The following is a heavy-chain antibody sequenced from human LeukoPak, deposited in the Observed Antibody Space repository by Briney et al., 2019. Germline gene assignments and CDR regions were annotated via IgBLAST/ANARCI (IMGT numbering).Heavy chain of an antibody. D-gene: IGHD1-1*01. J-gene: IGHJ3*02. CDR3: ARRELVDDAFDI. V-gene: IGHV4-34*01. CDR2: IYYSGST. CDR1: GGSFSGYY. Sequence: SETLSLTCAVYGGSFSGYYWSWIRQPPGKGLEWIGSIYYSGSTYYNPSLKSRVTISVDTSKNQFSLKLSSVTAADTAVYYCARRELVDDAFDIWGQGTMVTVSS.